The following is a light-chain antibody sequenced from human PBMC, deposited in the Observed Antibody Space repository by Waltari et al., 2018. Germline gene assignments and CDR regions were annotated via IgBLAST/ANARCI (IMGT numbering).Light chain of an antibody. CDR3: CSYAVTSSSYV. J-gene: IGLJ1*01. CDR1: SSDVGGYDF. V-gene: IGLV2-11*01. Sequence: QSVLTQPPSVSGSPGHSVTISCTGTSSDVGGYDFVSWYQQDPGKAPKLLIFDVTKRPSGVPSRFSAPKSGNAASPTISGLQAEDEADYYCCSYAVTSSSYVFGGGTKVIV. CDR2: DVT.